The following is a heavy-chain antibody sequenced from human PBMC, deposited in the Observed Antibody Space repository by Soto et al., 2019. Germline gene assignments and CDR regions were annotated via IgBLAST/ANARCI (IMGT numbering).Heavy chain of an antibody. D-gene: IGHD1-26*01. Sequence: QVQLVQSGAEVQKPGSSVKVSCKASGGTFSSYSINWVRQAPGQGLEWMGEIIPIFGTANYAQKFQGRVTIPADETTSTAYLEPGSLRSEDPAVYYCARDGGRHSGGIDYWGQGTLVTVSS. CDR1: GGTFSSYS. CDR3: ARDGGRHSGGIDY. CDR2: IIPIFGTA. J-gene: IGHJ4*02. V-gene: IGHV1-69*01.